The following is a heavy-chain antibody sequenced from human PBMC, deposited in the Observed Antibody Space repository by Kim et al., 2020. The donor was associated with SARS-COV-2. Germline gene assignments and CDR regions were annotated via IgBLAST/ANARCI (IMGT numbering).Heavy chain of an antibody. Sequence: SQTLSLTCAISGDSVSSNSAAWNWIRQSPSRGLEWLGRTYYRSKWYNDYAVSVKSRITINPDTSKNQFSLQLNSVTPEDTAVYYCARGVGYSGYGLLYYYYYYMDVWGKGTTVTVSS. CDR1: GDSVSSNSAA. J-gene: IGHJ6*03. D-gene: IGHD5-12*01. CDR3: ARGVGYSGYGLLYYYYYYMDV. CDR2: TYYRSKWYN. V-gene: IGHV6-1*01.